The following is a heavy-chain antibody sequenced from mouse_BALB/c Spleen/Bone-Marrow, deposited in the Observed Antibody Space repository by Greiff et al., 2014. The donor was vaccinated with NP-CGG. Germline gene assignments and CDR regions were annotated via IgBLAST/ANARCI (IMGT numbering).Heavy chain of an antibody. Sequence: EVQLQESGGDLVKPGGSLKLSCAASGFTFSDFYMFWFRQTPEKRLEWVATISDGGTYTYYPDSVKGRFTISRDNAKNNLYLQMSSLKSEDTAMYYCARSGERYGAMDYLGQRTSGTVSS. J-gene: IGHJ4*01. CDR2: ISDGGTYT. CDR1: GFTFSDFY. D-gene: IGHD1-1*02. V-gene: IGHV5-4*02. CDR3: ARSGERYGAMDY.